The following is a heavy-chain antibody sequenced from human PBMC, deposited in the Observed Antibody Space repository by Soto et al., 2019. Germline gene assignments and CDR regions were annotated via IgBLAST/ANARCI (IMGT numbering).Heavy chain of an antibody. CDR2: ISYDGSNK. Sequence: PGGSLRLSCAASGFTFSSYAMHWVRQAPGKGLEWVAVISYDGSNKYYADSVKGRFTISRDNSKNTLYLQMNSLRAEDTAVYYCASHVDTAMAPLWGQGXLVTVYS. CDR3: ASHVDTAMAPL. CDR1: GFTFSSYA. D-gene: IGHD5-18*01. V-gene: IGHV3-30-3*01. J-gene: IGHJ4*02.